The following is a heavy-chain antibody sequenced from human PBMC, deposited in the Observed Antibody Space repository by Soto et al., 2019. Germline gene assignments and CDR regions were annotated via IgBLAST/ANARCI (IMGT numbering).Heavy chain of an antibody. CDR2: IYWDDDK. V-gene: IGHV2-5*02. D-gene: IGHD6-13*01. J-gene: IGHJ6*03. CDR3: ALTAGTHYYYYMDV. CDR1: GFSLSTSGVG. Sequence: QITLKESGPTLVKPTQTLTLTCTFSGFSLSTSGVGVGWIRQPPGKALEWLALIYWDDDKRYSPSLKSRLTITKDTTKNQVVLTMTNMDPVDTATYYCALTAGTHYYYYMDVWGKGTTVTVSS.